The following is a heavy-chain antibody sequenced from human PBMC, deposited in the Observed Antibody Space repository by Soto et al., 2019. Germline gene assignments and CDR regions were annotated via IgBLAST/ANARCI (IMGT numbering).Heavy chain of an antibody. CDR2: INPSGGST. D-gene: IGHD3-3*01. CDR3: ARMIFGRNVYYFDY. J-gene: IGHJ4*02. CDR1: GYTFTSYY. V-gene: IGHV1-46*01. Sequence: ASVKVSCKASGYTFTSYYMHWVRQAPGQGLEWMGIINPSGGSTSYAQKFQGRVTISKDTSKNQVVLTMTDMDPVDTATYYCARMIFGRNVYYFDYWGQGTLVTVSS.